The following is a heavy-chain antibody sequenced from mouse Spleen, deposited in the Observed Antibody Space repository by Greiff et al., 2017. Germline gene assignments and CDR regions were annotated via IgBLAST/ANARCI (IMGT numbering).Heavy chain of an antibody. CDR3: ARKGTGTLDY. Sequence: VQLQQSGAELVRPGTSVKVSCKASGYAFTNYLIEWVKQRPGQGLEWIGVINPGSGGTNYNEKFKGKATLTADKSSSTAYMQLSSPTSEDSAVYYCARKGTGTLDYWGQGTTLTVSS. D-gene: IGHD4-1*01. J-gene: IGHJ2*01. V-gene: IGHV1-54*01. CDR2: INPGSGGT. CDR1: GYAFTNYL.